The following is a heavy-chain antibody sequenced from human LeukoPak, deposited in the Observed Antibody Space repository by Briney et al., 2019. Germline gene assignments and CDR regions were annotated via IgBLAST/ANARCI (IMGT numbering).Heavy chain of an antibody. CDR3: ARETDDSSGYAYAFDI. J-gene: IGHJ3*02. V-gene: IGHV1-2*04. Sequence: GASVKVSCTASGYTFTGYYMHWVRQAPGQGLEWMGWINPNSGGTNYAQKFQGWVTMTRDTSISTAYMELSRLRSDDTAVYYCARETDDSSGYAYAFDIWGQGTMVTVSS. CDR1: GYTFTGYY. CDR2: INPNSGGT. D-gene: IGHD3-22*01.